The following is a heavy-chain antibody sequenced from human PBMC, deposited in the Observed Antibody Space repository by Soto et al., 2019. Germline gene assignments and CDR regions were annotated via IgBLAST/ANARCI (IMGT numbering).Heavy chain of an antibody. CDR3: ARSQGSSTSLEIYYYYYYGMDV. D-gene: IGHD2-2*01. V-gene: IGHV1-69*01. CDR2: IIPISGTA. J-gene: IGHJ6*02. Sequence: QVQLVQSGAEVKKPGSSVKVSCKASGGTFSSYAISWVRQAPGQGLEWMGGIIPISGTANYAQTFQGRVTITAEESTSTAYMELSSLRSEDTAVYYCARSQGSSTSLEIYYYYYYGMDVWGQGTTVTVSS. CDR1: GGTFSSYA.